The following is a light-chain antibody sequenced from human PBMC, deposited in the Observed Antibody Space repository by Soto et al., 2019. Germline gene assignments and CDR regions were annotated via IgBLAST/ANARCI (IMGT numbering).Light chain of an antibody. CDR2: AAS. CDR3: QQYSNAPQT. Sequence: EFVLTQSPGTLSLSPGERATLSCRASQSLSSRYLAWYQQKPGHAPRLLIYAASGRATGVPDRFRGSGSGTEYTLTVSRLEPEDFAVYYCQQYSNAPQTFGQGTKVEIK. V-gene: IGKV3-20*01. CDR1: QSLSSRY. J-gene: IGKJ1*01.